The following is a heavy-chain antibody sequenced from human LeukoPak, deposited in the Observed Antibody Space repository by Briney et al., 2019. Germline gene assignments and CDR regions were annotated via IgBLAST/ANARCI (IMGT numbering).Heavy chain of an antibody. CDR3: ARDGNSSGRDAFDI. CDR2: IYYSGST. V-gene: IGHV4-39*07. J-gene: IGHJ3*02. D-gene: IGHD3-22*01. Sequence: PSETLSLTCTVSGGSISSSSYYWGWIRQPPGKGLEWTGGIYYSGSTYYNPALKSRVTISVDKSKNQFSLKLSSVTAADTAVYYCARDGNSSGRDAFDIWGQGTMVTVSS. CDR1: GGSISSSSYY.